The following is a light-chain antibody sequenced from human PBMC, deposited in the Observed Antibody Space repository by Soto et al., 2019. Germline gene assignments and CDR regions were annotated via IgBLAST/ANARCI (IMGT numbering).Light chain of an antibody. Sequence: EIVMTHSPATLSVSPGERAALSCRTSQSVSNNLAWYQQNPGQAPRLLFYGASTRATGIPARFSGSGSGTDFTLTIHSLQSEDFAVYYCQQYNNWPWTFGQGTKVDIK. CDR1: QSVSNN. CDR2: GAS. V-gene: IGKV3-15*01. J-gene: IGKJ1*01. CDR3: QQYNNWPWT.